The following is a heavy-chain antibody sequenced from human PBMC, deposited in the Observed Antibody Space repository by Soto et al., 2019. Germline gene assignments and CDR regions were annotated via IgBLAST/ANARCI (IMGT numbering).Heavy chain of an antibody. J-gene: IGHJ4*02. V-gene: IGHV1-69*01. CDR2: IIPIFGTA. Sequence: QVQLVKSGAEVKKPGSSVKVSCKDSGGTFRSYDISWVRQAPGHGLEWMGGIIPIFGTANYAQKFKGRVTSTADESTSTAYMELSSLRSDDTALYYCARRSNRGGYEWRFDYWGQVTLVTVS. D-gene: IGHD5-12*01. CDR1: GGTFRSYD. CDR3: ARRSNRGGYEWRFDY.